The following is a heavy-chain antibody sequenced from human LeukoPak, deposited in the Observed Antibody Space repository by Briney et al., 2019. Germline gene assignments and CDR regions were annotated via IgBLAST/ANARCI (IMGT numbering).Heavy chain of an antibody. CDR2: IYTSGST. D-gene: IGHD3-10*01. Sequence: PSETLSLTCTVSGGSISSYYWSWIRQPAGKGLEWIGRIYTSGSTNYNPSLKSRVTISVDTSKNQFSLKLSSVTAADTAVYYCARVMVRGVIIDAFDIWGQGTMVTVSS. CDR3: ARVMVRGVIIDAFDI. J-gene: IGHJ3*02. CDR1: GGSISSYY. V-gene: IGHV4-4*07.